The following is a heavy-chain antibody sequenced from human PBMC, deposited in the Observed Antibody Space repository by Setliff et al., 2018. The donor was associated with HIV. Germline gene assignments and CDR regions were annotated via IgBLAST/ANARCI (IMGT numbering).Heavy chain of an antibody. J-gene: IGHJ3*01. V-gene: IGHV4-61*09. Sequence: PSETLSLTCTVSGGSISSGSNYWSWIRQPAGKGLEWIGHIYTSGSTNYNPSLKSRVTISVDTSKNQFSLRLTSVTAADTAVYYCARAPPGIQNDAFDVWGQGTMVTVSS. CDR3: ARAPPGIQNDAFDV. CDR1: GGSISSGSNY. CDR2: IYTSGST.